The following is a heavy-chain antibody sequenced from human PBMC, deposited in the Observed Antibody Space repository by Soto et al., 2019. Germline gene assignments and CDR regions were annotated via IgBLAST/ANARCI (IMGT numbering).Heavy chain of an antibody. D-gene: IGHD6-13*01. CDR2: IYYSGRT. J-gene: IGHJ3*02. CDR3: ARDRGSSSQQDAFDI. CDR1: GGSISSFY. Sequence: SETLSLTCTVSGGSISSFYWSWIRQPPGKGLEWIGYIYYSGRTNYNPSLKSRVTISVDTSKNRFSLKLSSVTAADTAVYYCARDRGSSSQQDAFDIWGQGTMVTVSS. V-gene: IGHV4-59*01.